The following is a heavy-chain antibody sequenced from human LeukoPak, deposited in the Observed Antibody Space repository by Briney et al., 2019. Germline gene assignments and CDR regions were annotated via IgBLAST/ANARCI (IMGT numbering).Heavy chain of an antibody. CDR3: ASLWGGAVPRPYFYYYMDV. V-gene: IGHV4-59*12. CDR1: GGSISSYY. J-gene: IGHJ6*03. Sequence: SETLSLTCTVSGGSISSYYWSWIRQPPGKGLEWIGYIYYSGSTNYNPSLKSRVTISVDTSKNQFSLKLSSVTAADTAVYYCASLWGGAVPRPYFYYYMDVWGKGTTVTVSS. CDR2: IYYSGST. D-gene: IGHD3-3*01.